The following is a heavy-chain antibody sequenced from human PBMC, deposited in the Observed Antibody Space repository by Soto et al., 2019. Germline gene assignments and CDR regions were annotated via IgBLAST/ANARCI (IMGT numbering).Heavy chain of an antibody. V-gene: IGHV3-9*01. J-gene: IGHJ3*02. CDR3: ATWHLREHAYDI. Sequence: GGSLRLSCAASGFTFDDYAMHWVRQAPGKGLEWVSGISWNSGSIGYADPVKGRFTISRDSSRTIVYLQMNSLRPDDTAVYYCATWHLREHAYDIWGQGTAVTVSS. CDR2: ISWNSGSI. D-gene: IGHD4-17*01. CDR1: GFTFDDYA.